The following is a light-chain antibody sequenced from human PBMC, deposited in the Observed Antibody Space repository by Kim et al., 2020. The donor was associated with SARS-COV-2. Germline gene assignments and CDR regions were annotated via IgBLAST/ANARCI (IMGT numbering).Light chain of an antibody. CDR3: QSFDSSNHWV. Sequence: KTVIISCIRSSGSIAGNYVQWYQQRPGSSPTTIIYEDNDRPSGVPDRFSGSIDSSSNSASITISGLQTEDEADYYCQSFDSSNHWVFGGGTQLTVL. CDR2: EDN. CDR1: SGSIAGNY. V-gene: IGLV6-57*01. J-gene: IGLJ3*02.